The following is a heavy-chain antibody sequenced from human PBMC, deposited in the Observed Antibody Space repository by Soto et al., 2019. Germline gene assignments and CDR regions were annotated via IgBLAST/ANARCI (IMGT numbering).Heavy chain of an antibody. V-gene: IGHV5-51*01. CDR1: GYSFTSYW. D-gene: IGHD6-13*01. J-gene: IGHJ6*02. Sequence: PGESLKISCKGSGYSFTSYWIGWVRQMPGKGLEWMGIIYPGDSDTRYSPSFQGQVTISADKSISTAYLQWSSLKASDTAMYYCASRIAAAGTGDKYYYYGMDVWGQGTTVTVSS. CDR3: ASRIAAAGTGDKYYYYGMDV. CDR2: IYPGDSDT.